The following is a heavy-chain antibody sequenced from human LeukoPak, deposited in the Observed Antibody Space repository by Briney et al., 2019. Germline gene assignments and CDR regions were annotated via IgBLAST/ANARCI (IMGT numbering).Heavy chain of an antibody. D-gene: IGHD3-22*01. CDR2: ISYDGSNK. CDR3: ARDSDSSGPNWFDP. J-gene: IGHJ5*02. CDR1: GFTFSSYA. V-gene: IGHV3-30-3*01. Sequence: GGSLRLSCAASGFTFSSYAMHWVRQAPGKGLEWVAVISYDGSNKYYADSVKGRFTISRDNSKNTLYLQMNSLRAEDTAVYYCARDSDSSGPNWFDPWGQGILVTVSS.